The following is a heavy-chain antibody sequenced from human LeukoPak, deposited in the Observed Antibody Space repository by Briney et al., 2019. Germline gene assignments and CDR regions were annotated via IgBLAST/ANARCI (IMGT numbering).Heavy chain of an antibody. CDR3: ARSPGFGNLHGRLEY. CDR2: IFYTGST. CDR1: GDSISSGGHY. Sequence: SETLSLTCSVSGDSISSGGHYWNWIRQRPGKGLEWMGYIFYTGSTYYNPSLKGRVAISVDTSKNSFSLKLSSVTAADTAVYYCARSPGFGNLHGRLEYWGQGALVTVSS. V-gene: IGHV4-31*03. J-gene: IGHJ4*02. D-gene: IGHD3-16*01.